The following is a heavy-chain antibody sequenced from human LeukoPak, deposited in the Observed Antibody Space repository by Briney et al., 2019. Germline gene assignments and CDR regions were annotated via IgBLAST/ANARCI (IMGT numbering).Heavy chain of an antibody. V-gene: IGHV3-64D*06. CDR2: IGSNGGSI. J-gene: IGHJ4*02. D-gene: IGHD2-15*01. Sequence: GGSLRLSCSASGFTFNSYATHWVRQAPGKGLEYVSVIGSNGGSIYYADSVKGRFTISRDNSKNTLYLQMSSLRAEDTAVYYCVKTFRYCSGGSCQDYWGQGTLVTVSS. CDR1: GFTFNSYA. CDR3: VKTFRYCSGGSCQDY.